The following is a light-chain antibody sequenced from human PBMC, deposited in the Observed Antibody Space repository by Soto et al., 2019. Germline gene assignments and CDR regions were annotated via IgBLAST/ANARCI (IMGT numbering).Light chain of an antibody. V-gene: IGKV1-5*01. CDR3: QQYNSYSGT. CDR2: DSS. CDR1: QSISSW. J-gene: IGKJ1*01. Sequence: DIQMTQSPSTLSASVGDRITITCRASQSISSWLAWYQQKPEKAPKLLIYDSSSLESGVPSRFSGSGSRTEFTLTISSLQPDDFATYYCQQYNSYSGTFGQGTKVEIK.